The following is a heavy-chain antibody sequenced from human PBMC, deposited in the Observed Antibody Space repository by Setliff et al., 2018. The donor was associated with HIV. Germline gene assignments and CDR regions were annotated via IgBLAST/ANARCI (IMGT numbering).Heavy chain of an antibody. Sequence: GESLKISCKGSAYSFTTFWIAWVRQMPGKGLEWMGIIYPGDSDTTYSPSFQGQVTISVDKSISTAYLQWSSLKASDTAMYYCARREPYGDYGTDYWGQGTLVTVPS. J-gene: IGHJ4*02. CDR3: ARREPYGDYGTDY. CDR2: IYPGDSDT. V-gene: IGHV5-51*01. CDR1: AYSFTTFW. D-gene: IGHD4-17*01.